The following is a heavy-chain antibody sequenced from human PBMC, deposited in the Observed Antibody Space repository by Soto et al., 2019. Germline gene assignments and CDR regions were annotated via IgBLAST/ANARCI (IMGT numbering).Heavy chain of an antibody. CDR2: ISSNGGST. D-gene: IGHD3-22*01. V-gene: IGHV3-64*01. CDR1: GFTFSISS. J-gene: IGHJ4*02. Sequence: GGSLRLSCAASGFTFSISSMNWVRQAPGKGLEYVSAISSNGGSTYYANSVKGRFTISRDNSKNTLYLQMGSLRAEDMAVYYCARDQYYDSSGPGDYWGQGTLVTVSS. CDR3: ARDQYYDSSGPGDY.